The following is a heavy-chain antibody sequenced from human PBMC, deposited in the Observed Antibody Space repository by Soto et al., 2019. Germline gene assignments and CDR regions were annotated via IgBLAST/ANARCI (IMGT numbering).Heavy chain of an antibody. J-gene: IGHJ6*02. CDR1: GFTFTTYA. D-gene: IGHD2-15*01. CDR3: AKRSRDAGRTV. V-gene: IGHV3-23*01. CDR2: VSGSGGST. Sequence: EVQLLESGGGLVQPGGSLRLSCAASGFTFTTYAMNWVRQAPGKGLEWVSTVSGSGGSTYHADSVKGRFTVSRDNSKNTWDLRMNTLRTKGTAVYYCAKRSRDAGRTVWGQGTTVTVSS.